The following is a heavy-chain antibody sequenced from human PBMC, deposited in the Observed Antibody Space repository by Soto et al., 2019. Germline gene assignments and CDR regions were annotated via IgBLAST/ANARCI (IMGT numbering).Heavy chain of an antibody. CDR1: GGSVSSGSYY. Sequence: SETLSLTCTVSGGSVSSGSYYWSWIRQPPGKGLEWIGYIYYSGSTNYNPSLKSRVTISVDTSKNQFSLKLSSVTAADTAVYYCARDNIVLVPAAVIYYGMDVWGQGTTVTVSS. D-gene: IGHD2-2*01. CDR2: IYYSGST. CDR3: ARDNIVLVPAAVIYYGMDV. J-gene: IGHJ6*02. V-gene: IGHV4-61*01.